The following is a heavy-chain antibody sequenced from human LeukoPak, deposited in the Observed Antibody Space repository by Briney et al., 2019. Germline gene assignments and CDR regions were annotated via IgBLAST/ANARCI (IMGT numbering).Heavy chain of an antibody. Sequence: PGGSLRLSCAASGFTFSSYEMNWVRQAPGKGLEWVSYISSSGSTIYYADSVKGRFTISRDSAKNSLYLQMNSPRAEDTAVYYCARDSAYGDSPWGDYWGQGTLVTVSS. CDR1: GFTFSSYE. CDR3: ARDSAYGDSPWGDY. D-gene: IGHD4-17*01. J-gene: IGHJ4*02. V-gene: IGHV3-48*03. CDR2: ISSSGSTI.